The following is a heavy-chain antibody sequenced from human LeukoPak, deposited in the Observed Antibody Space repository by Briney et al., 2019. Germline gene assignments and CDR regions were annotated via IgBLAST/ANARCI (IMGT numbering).Heavy chain of an antibody. V-gene: IGHV3-66*04. CDR3: ARHISSGWSDY. Sequence: GGSLRLSCAASGFTVSSNYMSWVRQAPGKGLEWVSVIYSGGSTYYADSVKGRFTISRDNSKNTLYLQMNSLGAEDTAVYYCARHISSGWSDYWGQGTLVTVSS. D-gene: IGHD6-19*01. CDR2: IYSGGST. CDR1: GFTVSSNY. J-gene: IGHJ4*02.